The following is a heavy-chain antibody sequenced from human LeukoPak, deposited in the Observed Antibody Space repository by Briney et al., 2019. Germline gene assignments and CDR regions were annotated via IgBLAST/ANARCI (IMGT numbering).Heavy chain of an antibody. CDR2: ITGSSSYI. CDR1: GFTFSTYY. V-gene: IGHV3-21*01. Sequence: GGSLRLSCAASGFTFSTYYMNWVRQAPGKGLEWVSFITGSSSYIYYTDSVKGRFTISRDNSKNTLELQMSSLRDEDTAVYYCAKDQDNYGFDFWGQGTLVTVSS. D-gene: IGHD5-18*01. CDR3: AKDQDNYGFDF. J-gene: IGHJ4*02.